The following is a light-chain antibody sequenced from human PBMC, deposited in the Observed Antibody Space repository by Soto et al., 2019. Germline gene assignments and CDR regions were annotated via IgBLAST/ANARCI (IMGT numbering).Light chain of an antibody. V-gene: IGLV1-40*01. CDR2: GNS. CDR1: SSNIGAGYD. CDR3: QTYDSSLGGFVV. J-gene: IGLJ2*01. Sequence: QAVVTQPPSVSGAPGQRVTISCTGSSSNIGAGYDVHWYQQLPGTAPKLLIYGNSNRPSVVPDRFSGSKSGTSASLAITGLQAEYEADYYCQTYDSSLGGFVVFGGGTKLTVL.